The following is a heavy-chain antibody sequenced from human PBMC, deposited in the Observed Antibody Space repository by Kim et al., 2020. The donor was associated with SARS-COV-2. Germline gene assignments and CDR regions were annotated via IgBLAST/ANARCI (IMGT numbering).Heavy chain of an antibody. D-gene: IGHD6-13*01. Sequence: KYYTKFQGRVTITRDTSASTAYMELSSLTSEDTAVYYCARWKAATGAFDPWGQGTLVTVSS. CDR3: ARWKAATGAFDP. V-gene: IGHV1-3*01. J-gene: IGHJ5*02.